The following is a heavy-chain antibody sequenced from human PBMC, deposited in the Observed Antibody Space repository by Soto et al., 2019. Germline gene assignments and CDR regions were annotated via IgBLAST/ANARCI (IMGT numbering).Heavy chain of an antibody. D-gene: IGHD7-27*01. Sequence: ASDTLSLTCTVSGGSISCYYWSGIRQPPGKGLEWIGYIYYSGSTNYNPSLKSRVTISVDTSKNQFSLKLSSVTAADTAVYYCARLKLGIHPASYYYYMDVWGKGTTVTVSS. V-gene: IGHV4-59*07. J-gene: IGHJ6*03. CDR2: IYYSGST. CDR1: GGSISCYY. CDR3: ARLKLGIHPASYYYYMDV.